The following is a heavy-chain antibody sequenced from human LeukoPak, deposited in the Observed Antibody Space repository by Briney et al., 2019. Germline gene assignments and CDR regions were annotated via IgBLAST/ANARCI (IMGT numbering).Heavy chain of an antibody. Sequence: PSETLSLTCAVSGGSISSGDYSWSWIRQPPGKGLEWIGYIYHSGSTYYNPSLKSRVTISVDRSKNQFSLKLSSVTAADTAVYYCARVGDSSGYYYFDYWGQGTLVTVSS. CDR3: ARVGDSSGYYYFDY. D-gene: IGHD3-22*01. V-gene: IGHV4-30-2*01. CDR1: GGSISSGDYS. CDR2: IYHSGST. J-gene: IGHJ4*02.